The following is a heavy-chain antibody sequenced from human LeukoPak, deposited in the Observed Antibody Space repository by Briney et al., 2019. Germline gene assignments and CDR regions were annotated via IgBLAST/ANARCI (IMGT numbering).Heavy chain of an antibody. CDR1: GFTFSSYW. J-gene: IGHJ4*02. CDR3: AREDQWELEYYFDY. Sequence: GGSLRLSCAASGFTFSSYWMHWVRQAPGKGLVWVSRINSDGSSTSYADSVKGRFTISRDNAKNTLYLQMNSLRAEDTAVYYCAREDQWELEYYFDYWGQGTLVTVSS. D-gene: IGHD1-26*01. CDR2: INSDGSST. V-gene: IGHV3-74*01.